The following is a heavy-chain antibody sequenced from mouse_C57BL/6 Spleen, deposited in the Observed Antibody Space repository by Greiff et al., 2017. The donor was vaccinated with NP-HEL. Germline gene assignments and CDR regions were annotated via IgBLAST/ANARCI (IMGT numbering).Heavy chain of an antibody. J-gene: IGHJ1*03. V-gene: IGHV5-17*01. CDR3: ARNGNYWYFDV. CDR1: GFTFSDYG. CDR2: ISSGSSTI. D-gene: IGHD2-1*01. Sequence: EVKLMESGGGLVKPGGSLKLSCAASGFTFSDYGMHWVRQAPEQGLEWVAYISSGSSTIYYADTVKGRFTISRDNAKNSLFLQMTSLRSENTAVYYCARNGNYWYFDVWGTGTTVTVSA.